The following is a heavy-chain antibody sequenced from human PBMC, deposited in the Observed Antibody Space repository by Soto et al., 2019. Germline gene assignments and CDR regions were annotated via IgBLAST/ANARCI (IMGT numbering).Heavy chain of an antibody. CDR1: GGSISRYY. J-gene: IGHJ5*02. D-gene: IGHD5-18*01. V-gene: IGHV4-59*01. CDR2: IYSGSP. CDR3: ARVVEYSSGYIYWFDP. Sequence: KPSETLSLTCTVSGGSISRYYWSWIRQPPGKGPEWIGNIYSGSPNYNPSLRSRVTISVDNSKNQFSLRLSSVTAADTAVYYCARVVEYSSGYIYWFDPWGQGTLVTVSS.